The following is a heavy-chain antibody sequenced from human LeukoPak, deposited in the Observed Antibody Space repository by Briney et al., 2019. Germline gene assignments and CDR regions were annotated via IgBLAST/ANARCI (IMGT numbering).Heavy chain of an antibody. Sequence: GGSLRLSCAASGFTFSSYSMNWVRQAPGKGLEWVSSISSSSSYIYYADSVKGRFTISRDNAKNSLYLQMNSLRAEDTAVYYCARAIFYGSGSYYSFDYWGQGTLVTVSS. CDR1: GFTFSSYS. CDR2: ISSSSSYI. D-gene: IGHD3-10*01. CDR3: ARAIFYGSGSYYSFDY. J-gene: IGHJ4*02. V-gene: IGHV3-21*01.